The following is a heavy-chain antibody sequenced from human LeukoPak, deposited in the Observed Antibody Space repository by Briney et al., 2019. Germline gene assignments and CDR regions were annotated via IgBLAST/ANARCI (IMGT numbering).Heavy chain of an antibody. V-gene: IGHV3-23*01. D-gene: IGHD3-16*02. CDR3: AKDSYVWGSYRRAPFDY. CDR2: ISGSGGST. J-gene: IGHJ4*02. CDR1: GFTFSSYA. Sequence: PGGSLRLSCAASGFTFSSYAMSWVRQAPGKGLEWVSAISGSGGSTYYADSVKGRFTISRDNSKNTLYLQMNRLRAEDTAVYYCAKDSYVWGSYRRAPFDYWGQGTLVTVSS.